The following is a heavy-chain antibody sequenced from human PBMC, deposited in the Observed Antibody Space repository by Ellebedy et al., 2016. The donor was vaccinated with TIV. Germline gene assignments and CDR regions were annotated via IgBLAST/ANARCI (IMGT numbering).Heavy chain of an antibody. J-gene: IGHJ4*02. V-gene: IGHV3-23*01. CDR3: AKTGTTGTLLPYCFDY. Sequence: GESLKISCAASGFTFSSYAMSWVRQAPGKGLEWVSGISGRGGSTYYADSVKGRFTISRDNSKNTLYLQMNSLRAEETAVYFRAKTGTTGTLLPYCFDYWGQGTLVTVSS. CDR1: GFTFSSYA. CDR2: ISGRGGST. D-gene: IGHD1-1*01.